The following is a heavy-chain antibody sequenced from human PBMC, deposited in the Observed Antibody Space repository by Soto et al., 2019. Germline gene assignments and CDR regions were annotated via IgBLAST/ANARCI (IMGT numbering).Heavy chain of an antibody. CDR1: GGSFSGYY. Sequence: QVQLQQWGAGLLKPSETLSLTCAVYGGSFSGYYWSWIRQPPVKGLEWIGEINHSGSTNYNPSLKSRVTISVDTSKNQFSLKLSSVTAADTAVYYCARGPSDHPRGSAFDIWGQGTMVTVSS. CDR3: ARGPSDHPRGSAFDI. CDR2: INHSGST. V-gene: IGHV4-34*01. J-gene: IGHJ3*02.